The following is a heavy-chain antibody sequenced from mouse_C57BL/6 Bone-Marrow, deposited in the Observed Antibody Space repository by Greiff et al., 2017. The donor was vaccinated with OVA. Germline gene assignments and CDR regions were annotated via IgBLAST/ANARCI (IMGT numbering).Heavy chain of an antibody. Sequence: VQLQQPGAELVKPGASVKMSCKASGYTFTGYCITWVKQRPGQGLEWIGGIYPGSGSTNYNEKFKSKATLTVDTSSSTAYMQLSSLTSEVSAVYDCASAPPGFDYWGQGTTLTVSS. J-gene: IGHJ2*01. CDR2: IYPGSGST. V-gene: IGHV1-55*01. D-gene: IGHD4-1*01. CDR3: ASAPPGFDY. CDR1: GYTFTGYC.